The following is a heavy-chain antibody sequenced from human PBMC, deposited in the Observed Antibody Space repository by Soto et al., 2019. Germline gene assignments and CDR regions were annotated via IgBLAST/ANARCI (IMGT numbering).Heavy chain of an antibody. V-gene: IGHV3-72*01. CDR1: GFTLSDHY. J-gene: IGHJ4*02. D-gene: IGHD3-22*01. Sequence: GGSLRLSCAVSGFTLSDHYIDWVRQDQGKGLEWVGRSRDKPQGYSTAYAASVKGRFTTSRDESKNSAYLQMNSLKTEDTAVYYCVRATYFSDSSGYTRCLDYWGQGTLVTVSS. CDR3: VRATYFSDSSGYTRCLDY. CDR2: SRDKPQGYST.